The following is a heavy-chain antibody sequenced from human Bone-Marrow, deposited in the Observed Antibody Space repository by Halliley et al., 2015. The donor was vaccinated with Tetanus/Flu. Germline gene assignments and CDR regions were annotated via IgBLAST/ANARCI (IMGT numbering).Heavy chain of an antibody. V-gene: IGHV3-23*01. Sequence: SLRLSCAASGFTFSAYAMTWVRQAPGKGLEWVSGISGGSHNTYYADSVKGRFTISRDNSKNTLSLRMNNLRAEDAALYYCAKAADWDYDYWFDHWGQGILVTVSS. CDR3: AKAADWDYDYWFDH. CDR2: ISGGSHNT. J-gene: IGHJ5*02. D-gene: IGHD3-3*01. CDR1: GFTFSAYA.